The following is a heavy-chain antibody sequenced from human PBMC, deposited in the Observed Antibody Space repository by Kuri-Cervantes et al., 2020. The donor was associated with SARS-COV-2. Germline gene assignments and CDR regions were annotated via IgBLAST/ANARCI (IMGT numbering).Heavy chain of an antibody. CDR1: GYSFTSYW. V-gene: IGHV5-10-1*01. CDR2: VDPSDSYT. D-gene: IGHD3-3*01. J-gene: IGHJ4*02. Sequence: GGSLRLSCKGSGYSFTSYWISWVRQMPGKGLEWMGRVDPSDSYTNYSPSFQGHVTISADKSISTAYLQWSSLRASDTAMYYCARLRFLEWLSPFDQWGQGTLVTVSS. CDR3: ARLRFLEWLSPFDQ.